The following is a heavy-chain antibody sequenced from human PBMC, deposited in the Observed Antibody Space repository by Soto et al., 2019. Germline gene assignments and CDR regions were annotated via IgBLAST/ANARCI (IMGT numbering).Heavy chain of an antibody. J-gene: IGHJ6*03. V-gene: IGHV3-15*01. CDR1: GFTFSNAW. D-gene: IGHD3-16*01. Sequence: PGGSLRLSCAASGFTFSNAWMSWVRQAPGKGLEWVGRIKSKTDGGTTDYAAPVKGRFTISRDDSKNTLYLQMNSLKTEDTAVYYCTAQSPNPLYYYYYYYMDVWGKGTTVTVSS. CDR3: TAQSPNPLYYYYYYYMDV. CDR2: IKSKTDGGTT.